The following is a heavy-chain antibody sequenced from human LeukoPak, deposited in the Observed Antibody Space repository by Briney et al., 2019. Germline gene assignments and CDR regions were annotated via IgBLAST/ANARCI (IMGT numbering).Heavy chain of an antibody. D-gene: IGHD3-10*01. CDR2: ISGSGGSI. Sequence: PGGSLRLSCAASGFTFSNSAMSWVRQAPGKGLEWVLVISGSGGSIYYADSVKGRFTISRDNSKNTVFLQMNSMRVEDTAVYYCAKEQGDYDSGSYFNYWGQGTLVTVSS. CDR3: AKEQGDYDSGSYFNY. V-gene: IGHV3-23*01. J-gene: IGHJ4*02. CDR1: GFTFSNSA.